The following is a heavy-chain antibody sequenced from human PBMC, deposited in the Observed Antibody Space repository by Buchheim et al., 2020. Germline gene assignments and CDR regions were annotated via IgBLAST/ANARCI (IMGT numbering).Heavy chain of an antibody. CDR2: IKEDGTEV. D-gene: IGHD1-14*01. CDR1: GFTFSNYW. CDR3: ARDGNILGDYYYYGMDV. Sequence: EVQLVESGGGLAQPGGSLRLSCAASGFTFSNYWMSWVRQAPGKGLEWVANIKEDGTEVNFVDSVKGRFFISRDNARNSLYLQLNSLRAEDTAVYYCARDGNILGDYYYYGMDVWGQGTT. V-gene: IGHV3-7*01. J-gene: IGHJ6*02.